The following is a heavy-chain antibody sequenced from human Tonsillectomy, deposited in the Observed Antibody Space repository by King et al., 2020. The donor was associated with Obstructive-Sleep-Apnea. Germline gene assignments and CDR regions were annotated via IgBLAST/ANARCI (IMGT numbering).Heavy chain of an antibody. CDR2: INWNSGTI. CDR1: AFKFDDYA. Sequence: VQLVESGGGLVQPGRSLRISCAASAFKFDDYAMHWVRQAPGKGLEWVSGINWNSGTIGYADSVKGRFTISRDNAKNSLSLQMNSLRAEDTALYYCAKDFDSSGYYYGVFDLWGQGTMVTVSS. J-gene: IGHJ3*01. V-gene: IGHV3-9*01. D-gene: IGHD3-22*01. CDR3: AKDFDSSGYYYGVFDL.